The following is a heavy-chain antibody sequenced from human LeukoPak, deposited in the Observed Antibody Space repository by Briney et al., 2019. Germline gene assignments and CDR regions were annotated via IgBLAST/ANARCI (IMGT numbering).Heavy chain of an antibody. D-gene: IGHD6-19*01. CDR1: GDSVSSKNGA. V-gene: IGHV6-1*01. Sequence: SQTLSLTCAISGDSVSSKNGAWNWIRQSPSRGLEWLGRTYFRSKWYDEYADSVKGRVTISPDTSKNQFSLHVYSVTPEDTAVYYCARDLGTSGWYTFDFWGQGTLVTVSS. CDR2: TYFRSKWYD. CDR3: ARDLGTSGWYTFDF. J-gene: IGHJ5*01.